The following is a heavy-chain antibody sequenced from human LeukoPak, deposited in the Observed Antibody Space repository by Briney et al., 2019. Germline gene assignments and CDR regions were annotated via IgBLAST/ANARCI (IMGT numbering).Heavy chain of an antibody. CDR2: ISRSGETT. CDR3: AKFRGSVYYHWHFDL. Sequence: GGSLRLSCAASGFTFSGYALSWVRQAAGKGLEWVSGISRSGETTYYADSVKGRFTISRDNSKNTLDLQMNSLRAEDTAVYYCAKFRGSVYYHWHFDLWGRGTLVTVSS. D-gene: IGHD3-22*01. J-gene: IGHJ2*01. CDR1: GFTFSGYA. V-gene: IGHV3-23*01.